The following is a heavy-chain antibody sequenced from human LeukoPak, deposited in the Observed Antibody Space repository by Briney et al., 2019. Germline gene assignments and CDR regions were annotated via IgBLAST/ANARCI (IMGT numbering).Heavy chain of an antibody. D-gene: IGHD2-15*01. CDR1: GFTFSSYS. Sequence: NAGGSLRLSCAASGFTFSSYSMNRVRQAPGKGLEWVSSISSSSSYIYYADSVKGRFTISRDNAKNSLYLQMNSLRAEDTAVYYCARDPPRGSCIDYWGQGTLVTVSS. V-gene: IGHV3-21*01. CDR2: ISSSSSYI. CDR3: ARDPPRGSCIDY. J-gene: IGHJ4*02.